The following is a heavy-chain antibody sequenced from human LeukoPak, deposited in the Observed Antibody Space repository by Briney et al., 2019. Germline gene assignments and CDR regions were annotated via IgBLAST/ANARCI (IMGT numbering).Heavy chain of an antibody. Sequence: ASVKASCKASGGTFSSYAISWVRQAPGQGLEWMGGIIPIFGTANYAQKFQGRVTITADKSTSTAYMELSSLRSEDTAVYYCAREVADYDYVWGSYRHNWFDPWGQGTLVTVSS. CDR3: AREVADYDYVWGSYRHNWFDP. V-gene: IGHV1-69*06. CDR2: IIPIFGTA. J-gene: IGHJ5*02. CDR1: GGTFSSYA. D-gene: IGHD3-16*02.